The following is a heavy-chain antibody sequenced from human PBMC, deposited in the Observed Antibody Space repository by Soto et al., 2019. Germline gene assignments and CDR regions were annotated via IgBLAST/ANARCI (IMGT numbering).Heavy chain of an antibody. V-gene: IGHV4-59*08. CDR2: IYYSGST. D-gene: IGHD6-13*01. CDR1: GGSISSYY. CDR3: ARGIAAAGTQWDWFDP. J-gene: IGHJ5*02. Sequence: SATLSLTCTVSGGSISSYYWSWIRQPPGKGLEWIGYIYYSGSTNYNPSLKSRVTISVDTSKNQFSLKLSSVTAADTAVYYCARGIAAAGTQWDWFDPWGQGTLVTVSS.